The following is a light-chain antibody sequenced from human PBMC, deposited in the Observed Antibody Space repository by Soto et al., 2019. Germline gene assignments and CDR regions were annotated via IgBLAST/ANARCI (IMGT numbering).Light chain of an antibody. J-gene: IGKJ3*01. CDR2: KAS. CDR3: QPYNNYSFT. Sequence: DLQMTQSPSTLSASVGDRVTITCRASQSISSWVAWYQQKRGKAPKLLIYKASSLESGVTSRFSGSGSGTEFTLAITGLLPDDFANYYCQPYNNYSFTFGTGTKVYIK. CDR1: QSISSW. V-gene: IGKV1-5*03.